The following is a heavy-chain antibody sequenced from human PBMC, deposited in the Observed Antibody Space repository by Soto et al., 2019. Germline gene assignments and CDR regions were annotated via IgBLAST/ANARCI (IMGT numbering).Heavy chain of an antibody. Sequence: LSLTCTVSGGSISSSSYYWGWIRQPPGKGLEWIGSIYYSGSTYYNPSLKSRVTISVDTSKNQFSLKLSSVTAADTAVYYCARHFRGVGYDFWSGYLGFDYWGQGTLVTVSS. CDR2: IYYSGST. CDR3: ARHFRGVGYDFWSGYLGFDY. D-gene: IGHD3-3*01. CDR1: GGSISSSSYY. J-gene: IGHJ4*02. V-gene: IGHV4-39*01.